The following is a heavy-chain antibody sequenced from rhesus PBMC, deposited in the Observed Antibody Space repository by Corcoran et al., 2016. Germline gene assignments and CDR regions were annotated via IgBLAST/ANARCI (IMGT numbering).Heavy chain of an antibody. J-gene: IGHJ4*01. Sequence: QVQLQESGPGLVKPSETLSLTCAVSGYSISGYYWSWIRQAPGKGLEWIGYITYRGSTSYNPSLKSRVTISRDTSKNQFSLKLSSVTAADTAVYYCARGGIYYFDYWGQGVLVTVSS. D-gene: IGHD2-15*01. CDR1: GYSISGYY. CDR3: ARGGIYYFDY. V-gene: IGHV4-122*02. CDR2: ITYRGST.